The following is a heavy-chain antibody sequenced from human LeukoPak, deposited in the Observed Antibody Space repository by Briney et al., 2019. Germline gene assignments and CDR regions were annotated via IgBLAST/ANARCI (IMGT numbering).Heavy chain of an antibody. V-gene: IGHV4-59*01. J-gene: IGHJ3*02. CDR2: IYYSGST. Sequence: PSDTLSLTCTVSGGSISSYYWSWIRQPPGKGLEWIGYIYYSGSTNSNPSLKSRVTISVDTSKNQFSLKLSSVTAADTAVYYCARDWTYDSSGNAAFDIWGQGTMVTASS. CDR1: GGSISSYY. D-gene: IGHD3-22*01. CDR3: ARDWTYDSSGNAAFDI.